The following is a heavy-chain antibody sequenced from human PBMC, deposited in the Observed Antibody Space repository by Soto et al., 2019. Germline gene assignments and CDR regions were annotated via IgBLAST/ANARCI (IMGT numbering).Heavy chain of an antibody. D-gene: IGHD1-1*01. CDR3: TPSNHWTYQYYFEY. V-gene: IGHV2-70*01. CDR2: IDWEEEK. Sequence: ESGAALVNPKHTLMLTFSFSVCSRSLKVMSLIVIRHPPGKALEFLALIDWEEEKFDSPSLRTRLTASKDTSKSQVVLTLTNVDPAATATYYCTPSNHWTYQYYFEYCGKGHMVSVS. CDR1: VCSRSLKVMS. J-gene: IGHJ4*02.